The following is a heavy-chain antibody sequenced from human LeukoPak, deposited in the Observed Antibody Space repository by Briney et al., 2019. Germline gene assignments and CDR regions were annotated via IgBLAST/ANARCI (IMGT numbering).Heavy chain of an antibody. CDR2: IRSKANSYAT. D-gene: IGHD3-22*01. CDR1: GFTFSSYA. J-gene: IGHJ3*02. CDR3: TRLSSSLIVVVTDYGDAFDI. Sequence: PGGSLRLSCAASGFTFSSYAMSWVRQASGKGLEWVGRIRSKANSYATAYAASVKGRFTISRDDSKNTAYLQMNSLKTEDTAVYYCTRLSSSLIVVVTDYGDAFDIWGQGTMVTVSS. V-gene: IGHV3-73*01.